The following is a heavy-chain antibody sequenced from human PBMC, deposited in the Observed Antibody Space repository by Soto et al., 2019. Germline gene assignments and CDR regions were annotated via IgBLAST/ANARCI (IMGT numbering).Heavy chain of an antibody. D-gene: IGHD6-6*01. J-gene: IGHJ5*02. Sequence: QSQTLSLTCAISGDSVSSNSAAWNWIRQSPSRGLEWLGRTYYRSKWYNDYAVSVKSRITINPDTSKNQFSLQLNSVTPEDTAVYYCARDRPKDDIAARPFDPWGQGTLVTVSS. V-gene: IGHV6-1*01. CDR1: GDSVSSNSAA. CDR2: TYYRSKWYN. CDR3: ARDRPKDDIAARPFDP.